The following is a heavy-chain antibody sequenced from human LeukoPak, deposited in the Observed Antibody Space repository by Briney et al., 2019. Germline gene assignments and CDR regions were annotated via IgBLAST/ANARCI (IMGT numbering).Heavy chain of an antibody. J-gene: IGHJ4*02. V-gene: IGHV3-21*01. D-gene: IGHD1-26*01. CDR2: ISSSSSYI. CDR3: ATLLVGATVDY. Sequence: PGGSLRLSCAASGFTFSSYSMNWVRQAPGKGLEWVSSISSSSSYIYYADSVKGRFTISRDNAKNSLYLQMNSLRAEDTAVYYCATLLVGATVDYWGQGTLVTVSS. CDR1: GFTFSSYS.